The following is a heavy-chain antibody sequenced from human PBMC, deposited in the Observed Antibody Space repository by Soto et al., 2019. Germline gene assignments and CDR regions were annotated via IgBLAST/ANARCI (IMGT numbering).Heavy chain of an antibody. CDR1: GYTFTSYG. J-gene: IGHJ6*02. V-gene: IGHV1-18*01. Sequence: ASVKVSCTTSGYTFTSYGISWVRQAPGQGLEWMGWISAYNGNTNYAQKLQGRVTMTTDTSTSTAYMELRSLRSDDTAVYYCARGIFGFLEWLTFYGMDVWGQGTTVTVSS. CDR3: ARGIFGFLEWLTFYGMDV. CDR2: ISAYNGNT. D-gene: IGHD3-3*01.